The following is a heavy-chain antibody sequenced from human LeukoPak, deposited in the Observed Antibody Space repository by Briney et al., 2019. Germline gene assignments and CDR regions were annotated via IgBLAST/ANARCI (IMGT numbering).Heavy chain of an antibody. CDR1: GFTFSSYA. CDR2: ISYDGSNK. J-gene: IGHJ4*02. CDR3: ARAEDYYDSSGSIDFDY. Sequence: GGSLRLSCAASGFTFSSYAMHCVRQPPGKGLEWVAVISYDGSNKYYADSVKGRFTISRDNSKNTLYLQMNSLRAEDTAVYYCARAEDYYDSSGSIDFDYWGQGTLVTVSS. D-gene: IGHD3-22*01. V-gene: IGHV3-30-3*01.